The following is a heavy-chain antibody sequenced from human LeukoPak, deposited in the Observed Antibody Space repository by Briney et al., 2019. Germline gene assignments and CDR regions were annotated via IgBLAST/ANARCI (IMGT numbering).Heavy chain of an antibody. J-gene: IGHJ3*02. V-gene: IGHV1-8*02. CDR3: VRDTRGAEAADDPFDI. Sequence: ASVTVSCKASGYTFTSYGISWVRQATGQGLEWMGWMNPNNGNTGYAQKLQGRVTMTRDTSISTAYMELGSLRSEDTAVYYCVRDTRGAEAADDPFDIWGQGTMVTVSS. D-gene: IGHD6-13*01. CDR2: MNPNNGNT. CDR1: GYTFTSYG.